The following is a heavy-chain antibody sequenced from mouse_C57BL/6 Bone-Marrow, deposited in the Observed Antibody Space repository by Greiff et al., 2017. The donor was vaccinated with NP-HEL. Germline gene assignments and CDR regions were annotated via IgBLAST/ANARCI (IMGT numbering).Heavy chain of an antibody. V-gene: IGHV5-12*01. D-gene: IGHD1-1*01. J-gene: IGHJ1*03. CDR1: GFTFSDYY. CDR3: ARRYYGSSYFDV. CDR2: ISNGGGST. Sequence: EVMLVESGGGLVQPGGSLKLSCAASGFTFSDYYMYWVRQTPEKRLEWVAYISNGGGSTYYPDTVKGRFTISRDNAKNTLYLQMSRLKSEDTAMYYCARRYYGSSYFDVWGTGTTVTVSS.